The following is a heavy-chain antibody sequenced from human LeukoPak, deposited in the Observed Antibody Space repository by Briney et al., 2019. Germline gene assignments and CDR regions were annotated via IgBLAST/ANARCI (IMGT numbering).Heavy chain of an antibody. Sequence: ASVKVSCKASGYTFTIYDINWVRQATGQGLEWMGWMNPNSGNTGYAQKFQGRVTMTRNTSISTPYMELSSLRSEDAAVYYCARGRQHAIITMVRGVPQGPWGQGTLVPVSS. CDR2: MNPNSGNT. J-gene: IGHJ5*02. D-gene: IGHD3-10*01. CDR3: ARGRQHAIITMVRGVPQGP. CDR1: GYTFTIYD. V-gene: IGHV1-8*01.